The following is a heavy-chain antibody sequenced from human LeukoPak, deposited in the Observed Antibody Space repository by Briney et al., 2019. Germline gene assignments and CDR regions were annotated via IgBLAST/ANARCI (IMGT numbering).Heavy chain of an antibody. CDR1: GFTFDDYA. CDR2: ISWNSGSI. D-gene: IGHD3-10*01. J-gene: IGHJ6*02. Sequence: GGSLRLSCAASGFTFDDYAMHWVRQAPGKGLEWVSGISWNSGSIGYADSVKGRFTISRGNAKNSLYLQMNSLRVEDTALYYCAKDTRGRYYYGMDVWGQGTTVTVSS. CDR3: AKDTRGRYYYGMDV. V-gene: IGHV3-9*01.